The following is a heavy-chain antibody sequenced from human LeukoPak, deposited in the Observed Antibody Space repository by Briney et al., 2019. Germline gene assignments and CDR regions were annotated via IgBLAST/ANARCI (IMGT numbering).Heavy chain of an antibody. J-gene: IGHJ4*02. D-gene: IGHD3-22*01. CDR2: INHSGST. CDR3: ARGGYYHDSSGYDYGTFDY. Sequence: PSETLSLTCAVYGGSFSGYYWSWICQPPGKGLEWIGEINHSGSTNYNPSLKSRVTISVDTSKNQFSLKLSSVTAAETAVYYCARGGYYHDSSGYDYGTFDYWGQGNLVTVSS. V-gene: IGHV4-34*01. CDR1: GGSFSGYY.